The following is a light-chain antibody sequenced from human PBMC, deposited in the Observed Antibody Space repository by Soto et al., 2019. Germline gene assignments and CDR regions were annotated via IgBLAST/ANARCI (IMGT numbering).Light chain of an antibody. CDR1: SGHSTYA. V-gene: IGLV4-69*01. CDR3: QTWGTGIEVI. CDR2: LNSDGSH. J-gene: IGLJ2*01. Sequence: QSVLTQAPSASASLGASVKLTCTLSSGHSTYAIAWHQQQPEKGPRYLMKLNSDGSHSKGDGIPGRFSGSSSGAERYLTXXXXQSEDXADYYCQTWGTGIEVIFGGGTKLTVL.